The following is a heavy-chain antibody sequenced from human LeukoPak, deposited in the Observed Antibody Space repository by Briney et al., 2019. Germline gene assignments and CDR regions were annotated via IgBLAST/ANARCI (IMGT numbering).Heavy chain of an antibody. Sequence: PGGSLRLSCAASGFTFSSYSMSWVRQGPGKGLEWVSSISSSSTYKYYAGSVKGRFTISRDNAKNSLYLQMNSLRAEDTALYYCAKDMEGYYDSTSFDYWGQGTLVTVSS. CDR1: GFTFSSYS. J-gene: IGHJ4*02. CDR3: AKDMEGYYDSTSFDY. D-gene: IGHD3-22*01. V-gene: IGHV3-21*04. CDR2: ISSSSTYK.